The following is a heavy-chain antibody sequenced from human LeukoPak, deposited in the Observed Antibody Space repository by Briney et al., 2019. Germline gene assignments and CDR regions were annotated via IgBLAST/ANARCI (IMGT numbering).Heavy chain of an antibody. V-gene: IGHV4-59*08. CDR2: IVDSGST. CDR3: ASAKSGDTNGLQ. J-gene: IGHJ4*02. Sequence: KPAETLALXXTXSXXSIGRYYWSWIRQPPGRVRWWVWHIVDSGSTNYNPSLKSRGTISVDTSKNQSSLKLSSVTAADTAVYYCASAKSGDTNGLQWGQGTLVTVSS. CDR1: XXSIGRYY. D-gene: IGHD5-18*01.